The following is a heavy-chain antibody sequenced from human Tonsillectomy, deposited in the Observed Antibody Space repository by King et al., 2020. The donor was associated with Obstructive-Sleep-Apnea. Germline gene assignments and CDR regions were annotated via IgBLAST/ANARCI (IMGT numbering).Heavy chain of an antibody. J-gene: IGHJ4*02. V-gene: IGHV4-59*01. CDR2: IYYSGST. D-gene: IGHD2-21*02. CDR3: ARGMVVTAPYFDY. Sequence: VQLQESGPGLVKPSETLSLTCTVSGGSISSYYWCWIRQPPGKGLEWIGYIYYSGSTNYNPSLKSRVTISVDTSKNQFSLKLSSVTAADTAVYYCARGMVVTAPYFDYWGQGTLVTVSS. CDR1: GGSISSYY.